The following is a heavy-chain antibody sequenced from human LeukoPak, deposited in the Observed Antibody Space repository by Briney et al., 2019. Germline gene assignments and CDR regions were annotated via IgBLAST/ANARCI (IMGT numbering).Heavy chain of an antibody. CDR3: ARLPGYSSGYFDL. D-gene: IGHD3-22*01. V-gene: IGHV3-66*04. CDR1: GFSASSNY. CDR2: IHSGGST. J-gene: IGHJ2*01. Sequence: GGSLRLSCAASGFSASSNYMSWVRQAPGQGLEWVSLIHSGGSTNYADSVKGRFTISRDNSKNTLDLQMNSLRAEDTAVYYCARLPGYSSGYFDLWGRGTLVTVSS.